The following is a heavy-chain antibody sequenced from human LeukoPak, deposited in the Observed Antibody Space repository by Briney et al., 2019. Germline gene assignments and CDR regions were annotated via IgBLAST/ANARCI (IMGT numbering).Heavy chain of an antibody. J-gene: IGHJ4*02. D-gene: IGHD3-16*01. CDR2: IYTSGST. CDR3: ARHYGCYYYFDY. V-gene: IGHV4-4*09. Sequence: SETLSLTCTVSGGSLSSYYWSWIRQPPGKGLEWIGYIYTSGSTNYNPSLKSRVTISVDTSKNQFSLKLSSVTAADTAVYYCARHYGCYYYFDYWGQGTLVTVSS. CDR1: GGSLSSYY.